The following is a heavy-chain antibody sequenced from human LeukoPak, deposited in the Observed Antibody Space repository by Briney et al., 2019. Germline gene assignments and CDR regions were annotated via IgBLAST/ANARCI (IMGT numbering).Heavy chain of an antibody. Sequence: GGSLRLSCAASGFTFSSYAMSWVRQAPGKGLEWVSYISTGSSTMYYADSVKGRFTISRDNAKNSLYLQMNSLRAEDTAVYYCAREYSSYYFDYWGQGTLVTVSS. D-gene: IGHD6-6*01. CDR3: AREYSSYYFDY. CDR2: ISTGSSTM. CDR1: GFTFSSYA. J-gene: IGHJ4*02. V-gene: IGHV3-48*01.